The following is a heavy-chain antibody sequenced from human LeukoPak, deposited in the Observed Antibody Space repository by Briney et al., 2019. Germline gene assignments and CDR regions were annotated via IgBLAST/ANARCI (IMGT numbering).Heavy chain of an antibody. Sequence: PGGSLRLSCAASGFTFSTYTMNWVRQAPGKGLEWVSSISSDSTYIYYADSVKGRFTISRDNAKNSLYLQMNSLRAEDTAVYYCARDRSGSSPLPYYFDYWGQGTLVTVSS. CDR2: ISSDSTYI. D-gene: IGHD3-10*01. V-gene: IGHV3-21*04. CDR1: GFTFSTYT. CDR3: ARDRSGSSPLPYYFDY. J-gene: IGHJ4*02.